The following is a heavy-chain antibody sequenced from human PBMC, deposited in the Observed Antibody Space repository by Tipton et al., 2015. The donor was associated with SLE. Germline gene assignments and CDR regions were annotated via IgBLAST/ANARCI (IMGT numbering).Heavy chain of an antibody. Sequence: SLRLSCAASGFTFSSYAMSGVRRAPGKGLEWVSAISGSGGSTYYADSVKGRFTISRDNSKNTLYLQMNSLRDEDTAVYYCAKDRRIVGAITIDYWGQGTQVTVSS. V-gene: IGHV3-23*01. CDR3: AKDRRIVGAITIDY. CDR1: GFTFSSYA. D-gene: IGHD1-26*01. J-gene: IGHJ4*02. CDR2: ISGSGGST.